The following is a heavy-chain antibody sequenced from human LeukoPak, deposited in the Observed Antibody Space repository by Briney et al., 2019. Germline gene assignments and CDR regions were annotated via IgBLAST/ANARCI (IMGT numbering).Heavy chain of an antibody. V-gene: IGHV3-74*01. CDR2: INSDGSST. CDR1: GFTFSSYW. CDR3: AELGITMIGGV. D-gene: IGHD3-10*02. J-gene: IGHJ6*04. Sequence: GGPLRLSCAASGFTFSSYWMHWVRQAPGKGLVWVSRINSDGSSTSYADSVKGRFTISRDNAKNTLYLQMNSLRAEDTAVYYCAELGITMIGGVWGKGTTVTVSS.